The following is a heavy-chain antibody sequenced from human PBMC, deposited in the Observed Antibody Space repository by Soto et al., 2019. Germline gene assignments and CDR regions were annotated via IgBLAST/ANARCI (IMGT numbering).Heavy chain of an antibody. CDR1: GYSFTRYG. V-gene: IGHV1-18*01. CDR3: ARDHCSGGSCYRYYYGMDV. Sequence: ASVKVSCKASGYSFTRYGISWVRQAPGQGLEWMGWISAYNGNTNYAQKLQGRVTMTTDTSTSTAYMELRSLRSDDTAVYYCARDHCSGGSCYRYYYGMDVWGQGTTVTVSS. D-gene: IGHD2-15*01. CDR2: ISAYNGNT. J-gene: IGHJ6*02.